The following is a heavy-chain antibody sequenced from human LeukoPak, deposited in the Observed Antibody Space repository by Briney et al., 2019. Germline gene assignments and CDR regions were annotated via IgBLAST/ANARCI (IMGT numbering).Heavy chain of an antibody. D-gene: IGHD3-10*01. Sequence: SETLSLTCTVSSGSISSYYWSWIRQPAGKGLEWIGRIYTIGSTNYNPSLKSRVTMSADTSKNQFSLKLSSVTAADTAVYYCARGLGTYYYGSGRYTYYYYMDVWGKGTTVTVSS. CDR2: IYTIGST. J-gene: IGHJ6*03. CDR1: SGSISSYY. CDR3: ARGLGTYYYGSGRYTYYYYMDV. V-gene: IGHV4-4*07.